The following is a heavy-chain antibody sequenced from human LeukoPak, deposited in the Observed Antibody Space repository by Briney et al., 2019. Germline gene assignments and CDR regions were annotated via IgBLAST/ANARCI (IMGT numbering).Heavy chain of an antibody. CDR3: ARGGIVVVVAAPLARIDY. D-gene: IGHD2-15*01. CDR1: GYTFTSYA. V-gene: IGHV1-3*01. Sequence: ALVKVSCKASGYTFTSYAMHWVRQAPGQRLEWMGWINAGNGNTKYSQKFQGRVTITRDTSASTAYMELSSLRSEDTAVYYCARGGIVVVVAAPLARIDYWGQGTLVTVSS. J-gene: IGHJ4*02. CDR2: INAGNGNT.